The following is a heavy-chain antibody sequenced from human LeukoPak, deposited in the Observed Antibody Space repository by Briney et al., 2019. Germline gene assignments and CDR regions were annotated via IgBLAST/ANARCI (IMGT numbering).Heavy chain of an antibody. CDR1: GYTLTTYD. CDR3: TRAKWDREGWYFDL. CDR2: INSNSLNT. J-gene: IGHJ2*01. D-gene: IGHD1-26*01. V-gene: IGHV1-8*01. Sequence: GASVKVSCTASGYTLTTYDIHWVRQASGHGLEWLGFINSNSLNTGYAPKFQGRVTMTRDISISTVYIEMSSLTSEDTAVYFCTRAKWDREGWYFDLWGRGTLVTVSS.